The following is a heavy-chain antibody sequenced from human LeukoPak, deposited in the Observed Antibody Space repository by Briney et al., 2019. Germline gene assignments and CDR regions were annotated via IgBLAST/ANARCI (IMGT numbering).Heavy chain of an antibody. Sequence: SQTLSLTCTVPGGSISSGGYYWSWIRQPPGKGLEWIGYIYHSGSTYYNPSLKSRVTISVDRSKNQFSLKLSSVTAADTAVYYCARFPAQNYFDYWGQGTLVTVSS. V-gene: IGHV4-30-2*01. CDR1: GGSISSGGYY. CDR3: ARFPAQNYFDY. J-gene: IGHJ4*02. CDR2: IYHSGST.